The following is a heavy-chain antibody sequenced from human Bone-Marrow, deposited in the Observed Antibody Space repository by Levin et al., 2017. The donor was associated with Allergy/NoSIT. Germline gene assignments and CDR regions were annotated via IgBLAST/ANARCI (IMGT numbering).Heavy chain of an antibody. J-gene: IGHJ6*02. Sequence: GGSLRLSCAASGFTFSSYAMHWVRQAPGKGLEWVAVISYDGSNKYYADSVKGRFTISRDNSKNTLYLQMNSLRAEDTAVYYCARVGGDYALIPYYYGMDVWGQGTTVTVSS. D-gene: IGHD4-17*01. CDR1: GFTFSSYA. CDR3: ARVGGDYALIPYYYGMDV. CDR2: ISYDGSNK. V-gene: IGHV3-30-3*01.